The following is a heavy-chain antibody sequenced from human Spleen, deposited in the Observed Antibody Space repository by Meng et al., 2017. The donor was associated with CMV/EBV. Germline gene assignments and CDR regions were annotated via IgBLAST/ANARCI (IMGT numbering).Heavy chain of an antibody. CDR2: INPNSGGT. CDR3: ARERYLVPAASPDYYYYGMDV. D-gene: IGHD2-2*01. J-gene: IGHJ6*02. CDR1: GYTFTGYY. Sequence: ASVKVSCKASGYTFTGYYMHWVRQAPGQGLEWMGWINPNSGGTNYAQKFQGRVTMTRDTFITTAYMEVSRLRSDDTAVYYCARERYLVPAASPDYYYYGMDVWGQGTTVTVSS. V-gene: IGHV1-2*02.